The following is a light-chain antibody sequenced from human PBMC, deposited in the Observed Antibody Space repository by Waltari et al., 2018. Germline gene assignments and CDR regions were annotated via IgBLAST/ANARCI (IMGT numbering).Light chain of an antibody. V-gene: IGLV2-23*02. J-gene: IGLJ1*01. CDR2: DVS. Sequence: QSALPQPASVSGSPGQSITISCTGTISDVGGYNYVSWYQQHPGKAPKLMIYDVSKRPSGVSNRFSGSKSGNTASLTISGLQAEDEADYYCCSYAGSSTFVFGTGTKVTVL. CDR3: CSYAGSSTFV. CDR1: ISDVGGYNY.